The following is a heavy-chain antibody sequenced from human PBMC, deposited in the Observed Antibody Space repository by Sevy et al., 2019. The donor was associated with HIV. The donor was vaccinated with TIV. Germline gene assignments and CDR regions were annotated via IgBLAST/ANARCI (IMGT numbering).Heavy chain of an antibody. V-gene: IGHV3-23*01. Sequence: GGPLRLSCAASGFTFSSYAMSWVRQAPGKGLEWVSPISGTGSITYYADSVRGRFTISRDNSNNILYLQMNSLRAEDTAVYFCAKGSHNTGWFPDYWGQGTLVTVSS. CDR3: AKGSHNTGWFPDY. D-gene: IGHD6-19*01. CDR1: GFTFSSYA. CDR2: ISGTGSIT. J-gene: IGHJ4*02.